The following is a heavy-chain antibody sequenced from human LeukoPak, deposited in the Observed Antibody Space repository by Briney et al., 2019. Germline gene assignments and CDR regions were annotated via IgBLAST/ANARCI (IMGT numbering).Heavy chain of an antibody. V-gene: IGHV4-59*01. CDR2: IYYSGST. Sequence: PSETLSLTCTVSGGSISSYDWSWIRQPPGKGLEWIGYIYYSGSTNYNPSLKSRVTISVDTSKNQFSLKLSSVTAADTAVYYCARWSSGWSNAFDLWGQGTMVTVSS. D-gene: IGHD6-19*01. J-gene: IGHJ3*01. CDR1: GGSISSYD. CDR3: ARWSSGWSNAFDL.